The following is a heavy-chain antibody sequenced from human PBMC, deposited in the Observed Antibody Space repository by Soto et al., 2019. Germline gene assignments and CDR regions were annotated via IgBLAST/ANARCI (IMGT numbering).Heavy chain of an antibody. D-gene: IGHD4-17*01. CDR2: ISGSGGST. J-gene: IGHJ2*01. CDR1: GFTFSSYA. V-gene: IGHV3-23*01. CDR3: AKRTVGWYFDL. Sequence: EVQLLESGGGLVQPVGSLRLSCAASGFTFSSYAMNWVRQAPGKGLEWVSVISGSGGSTYYADAVKGRFTISRDNSKNTPYLQMNSLRAEDTAVYYCAKRTVGWYFDLWGRGTLVTVSS.